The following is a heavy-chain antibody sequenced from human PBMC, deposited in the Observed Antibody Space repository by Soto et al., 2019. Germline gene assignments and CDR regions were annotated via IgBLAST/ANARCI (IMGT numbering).Heavy chain of an antibody. D-gene: IGHD1-7*01. V-gene: IGHV4-61*01. J-gene: IGHJ6*03. CDR3: ARVVTGTTSIYYYYYMDV. CDR1: GGSVSSGSYY. Sequence: SETLSLTCTVSGGSVSSGSYYWSWIRQPPGKGLEWIGYIYYSGSTNYNPSLKNRVTISVDTSKNQFSLKLSSVTAADTAVYYCARVVTGTTSIYYYYYMDVWGKGTTVTVSS. CDR2: IYYSGST.